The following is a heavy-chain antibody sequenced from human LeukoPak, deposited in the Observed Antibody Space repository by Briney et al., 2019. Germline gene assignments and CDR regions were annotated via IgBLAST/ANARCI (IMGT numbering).Heavy chain of an antibody. Sequence: GGSLRLSCAASGFTFSSYGMNWVRQAPGKGLEWVSYISNSGTAIYYADSVKGRFTISRDNAKSSLYLQMNSLRAEDTAVYYCARAGYSMDTEYFQHWGQGTPVTVSS. CDR3: ARAGYSMDTEYFQH. V-gene: IGHV3-48*03. J-gene: IGHJ1*01. D-gene: IGHD5-18*01. CDR2: ISNSGTAI. CDR1: GFTFSSYG.